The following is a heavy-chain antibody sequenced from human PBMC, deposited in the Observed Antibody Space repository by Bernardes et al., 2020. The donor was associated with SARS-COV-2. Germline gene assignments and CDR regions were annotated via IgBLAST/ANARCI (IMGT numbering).Heavy chain of an antibody. D-gene: IGHD3-22*01. V-gene: IGHV3-7*04. CDR1: GFTFSSYW. CDR3: ARDFSSGSGGYYYYGMDV. Sequence: GGSLRLSRAASGFTFSSYWMSWVRQAPGKGLEWVANIKQDGSEKYYVDSVKGRFTISRDNAKNSLYLQMNSLRAEDTAVYYCARDFSSGSGGYYYYGMDVWGQGTTVTVSS. CDR2: IKQDGSEK. J-gene: IGHJ6*02.